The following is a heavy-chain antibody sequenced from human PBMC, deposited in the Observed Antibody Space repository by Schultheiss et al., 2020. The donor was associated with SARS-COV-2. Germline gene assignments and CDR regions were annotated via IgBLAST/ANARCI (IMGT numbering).Heavy chain of an antibody. CDR1: GFTFSSYA. CDR3: AKCDVVVVPAAMASIDY. CDR2: ISGSGGST. V-gene: IGHV3-23*01. Sequence: GALRLSCAASGFTFSSYAMSWVRQAPGKGLEWVSAISGSGGSTYYADSVKGRFTISRDNSKNTLYLQMNSLRAEDTAVYYCAKCDVVVVPAAMASIDYWGQGTLVTVSS. D-gene: IGHD2-2*01. J-gene: IGHJ4*02.